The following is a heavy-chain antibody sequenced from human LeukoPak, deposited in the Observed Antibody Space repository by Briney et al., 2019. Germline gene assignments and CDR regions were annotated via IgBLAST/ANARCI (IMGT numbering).Heavy chain of an antibody. CDR3: ARGTYYDILTGSRFFDY. D-gene: IGHD3-9*01. V-gene: IGHV3-48*04. Sequence: GGSPRLSCAASGFTFSSYSMNWVRQAPGKGLEWVSYISSSSSTIYYADSVKGRFTISRDNAKNSLYLQMNSLRAEDTAVYYCARGTYYDILTGSRFFDYWGQGTLVTVSS. CDR1: GFTFSSYS. J-gene: IGHJ4*02. CDR2: ISSSSSTI.